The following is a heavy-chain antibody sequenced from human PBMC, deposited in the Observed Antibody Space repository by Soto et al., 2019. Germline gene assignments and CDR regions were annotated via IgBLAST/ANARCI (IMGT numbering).Heavy chain of an antibody. CDR3: ASQYSSSSGSDYYYGMDV. Sequence: RASVKVSCKASGYTFTGYYMHWGRQAPGQGLEWMGWINPNSGGTNYAQKFQGRVTMTRDTSISTAYMELSRLRSDDTAVYYCASQYSSSSGSDYYYGMDVWGQGTTVTVSS. J-gene: IGHJ6*02. CDR1: GYTFTGYY. CDR2: INPNSGGT. D-gene: IGHD6-13*01. V-gene: IGHV1-2*02.